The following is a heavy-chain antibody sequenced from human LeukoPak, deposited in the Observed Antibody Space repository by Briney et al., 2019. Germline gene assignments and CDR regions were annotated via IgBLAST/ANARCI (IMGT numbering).Heavy chain of an antibody. D-gene: IGHD5-18*01. Sequence: SETLSLTCTVSGGSISSYYWSWIRQPPGKGLEWIGFIFYSGSTKYNPSLKSRVTISVDTSKNQFSLKLSSVTAADTAVYYCARDWGAYSYGYFDYWGQGTLVTVSS. CDR2: IFYSGST. CDR1: GGSISSYY. J-gene: IGHJ4*02. V-gene: IGHV4-59*01. CDR3: ARDWGAYSYGYFDY.